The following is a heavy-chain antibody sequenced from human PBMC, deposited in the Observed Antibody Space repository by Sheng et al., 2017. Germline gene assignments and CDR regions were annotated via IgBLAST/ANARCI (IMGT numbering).Heavy chain of an antibody. J-gene: IGHJ4*02. V-gene: IGHV3-30*18. Sequence: QVQLVESGGGVVQPGRSLRLSCAASGFTFSSYGMHWVRQAPGKGLEWVAVISYDGSNKYYADSVKGRFTISRDNSKNTLYLQMNSLRAEDTAVYYCAKEQGEFDTYYFDYWGQGTLVTVSS. CDR2: ISYDGSNK. D-gene: IGHD3-10*01. CDR1: GFTFSSYG. CDR3: AKEQGEFDTYYFDY.